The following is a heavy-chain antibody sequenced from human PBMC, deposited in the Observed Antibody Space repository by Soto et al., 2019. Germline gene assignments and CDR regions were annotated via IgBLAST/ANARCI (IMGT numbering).Heavy chain of an antibody. CDR1: ASIFTRYG. CDR3: TSDYGDENS. V-gene: IGHV1-18*01. CDR2: ISAYNGAT. J-gene: IGHJ4*02. D-gene: IGHD4-17*01. Sequence: QVQLEQSGVEVKKPGASVRVACKTSASIFTRYGFSWVRQAPGQGLEWMGWISAYNGATKYAQNFQGRVTMTTDTSTRTAYMELRTLRIDDTAVYYCTSDYGDENSWGQGTLVTVSS.